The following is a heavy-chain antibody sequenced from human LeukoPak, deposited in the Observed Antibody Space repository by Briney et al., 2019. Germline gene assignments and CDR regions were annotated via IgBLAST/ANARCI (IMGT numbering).Heavy chain of an antibody. V-gene: IGHV3-21*01. Sequence: GGSLRLSCTASGFTFSSYNMNWVRQGPGKGLEWVSSISSGSSYIYYADSAQGRFTISRDNAKNSLYLQMSSLTAEDTAVYYCASDRQGVMSEWPNWFDPWGQGALVTVSS. D-gene: IGHD3-16*01. CDR1: GFTFSSYN. CDR3: ASDRQGVMSEWPNWFDP. J-gene: IGHJ5*02. CDR2: ISSGSSYI.